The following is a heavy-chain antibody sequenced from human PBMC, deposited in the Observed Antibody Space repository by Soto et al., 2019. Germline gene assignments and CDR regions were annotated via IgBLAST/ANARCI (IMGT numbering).Heavy chain of an antibody. J-gene: IGHJ4*01. Sequence: PGGSLRLSCAASGFTFSSYAMSWVRQAPGKGMEWVSAISGSGGSTYYADSVKGRFTISRDNSKNTLYLQMNSLRAEDTAVYYCAKVSRGAVAGFFAHFAYWGQGTLVTVSS. V-gene: IGHV3-23*01. CDR1: GFTFSSYA. CDR3: AKVSRGAVAGFFAHFAY. CDR2: ISGSGGST. D-gene: IGHD6-19*01.